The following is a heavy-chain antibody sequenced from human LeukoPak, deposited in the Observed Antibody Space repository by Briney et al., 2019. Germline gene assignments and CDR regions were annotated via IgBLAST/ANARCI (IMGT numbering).Heavy chain of an antibody. CDR2: IYPGDSDT. CDR3: ARPRSSGSFDAFDI. Sequence: GESLKISCKGSRHSFSTYWIGWVRQMPGEGLEWMGIIYPGDSDTRYSPSFQGQVTISADKSITTAYLQWSCLKASDTAMYYCARPRSSGSFDAFDIWGQGTMVTVSS. V-gene: IGHV5-51*01. D-gene: IGHD6-19*01. J-gene: IGHJ3*02. CDR1: RHSFSTYW.